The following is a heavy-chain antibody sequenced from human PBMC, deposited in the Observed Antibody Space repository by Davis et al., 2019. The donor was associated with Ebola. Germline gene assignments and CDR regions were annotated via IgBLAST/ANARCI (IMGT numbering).Heavy chain of an antibody. CDR2: INHSGSI. CDR1: GGSFSGYY. D-gene: IGHD1-26*01. CDR3: ARGLGIGSWFDP. V-gene: IGHV4-34*01. Sequence: MPSETLSLTCAVYGGSFSGYYWSWIRQPPGKGLEWIGEINHSGSINYNPSLKSRVTISVDTSKNQFSLKLSSVTAADTAVYYCARGLGIGSWFDPWGQGTLVTVSS. J-gene: IGHJ5*02.